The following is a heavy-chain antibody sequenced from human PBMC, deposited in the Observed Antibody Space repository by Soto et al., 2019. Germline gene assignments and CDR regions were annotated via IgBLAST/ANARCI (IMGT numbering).Heavy chain of an antibody. CDR3: ARDLFSGELLFFFDY. D-gene: IGHD1-26*01. V-gene: IGHV3-30-3*01. CDR1: GFTFSSYA. CDR2: ISYDGSNK. Sequence: PGGSLRLSCAASGFTFSSYAMHWVRQAPGKGLEWVAVISYDGSNKYYADSVKGRFTISRDNSKNTLYLQMNSLRAEDTAVYYCARDLFSGELLFFFDYWGQGTLVTVSS. J-gene: IGHJ4*02.